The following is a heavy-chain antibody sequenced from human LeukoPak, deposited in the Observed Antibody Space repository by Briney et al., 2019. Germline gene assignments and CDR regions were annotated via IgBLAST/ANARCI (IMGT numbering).Heavy chain of an antibody. V-gene: IGHV1-2*02. CDR3: ARRRYSSSSIGYYYYMDV. CDR2: INPTSGGT. CDR1: GYTFTGYY. D-gene: IGHD6-6*01. J-gene: IGHJ6*03. Sequence: ASVKVSCKASGYTFTGYYMHWVRQAPGQGLEWMGWINPTSGGTNYAQKFQGRVTMTRDTSISTAYMELSRLRSDDTAVYYCARRRYSSSSIGYYYYMDVWGKGTTVTVSS.